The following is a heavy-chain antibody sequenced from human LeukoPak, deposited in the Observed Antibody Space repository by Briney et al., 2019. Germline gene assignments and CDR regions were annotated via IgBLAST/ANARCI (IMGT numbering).Heavy chain of an antibody. CDR3: ARGLNTGWYNWFDP. V-gene: IGHV3-23*01. CDR1: GFTFSSYA. D-gene: IGHD6-19*01. Sequence: GGSLRLSCAASGFTFSSYAMSWVRQAPGKGLEWVSAISGSGGSTYYADSVKGRFTISRDNSKNTLYLQMNSLRVEDTAVYYCARGLNTGWYNWFDPWGQGTLVTVSS. CDR2: ISGSGGST. J-gene: IGHJ5*02.